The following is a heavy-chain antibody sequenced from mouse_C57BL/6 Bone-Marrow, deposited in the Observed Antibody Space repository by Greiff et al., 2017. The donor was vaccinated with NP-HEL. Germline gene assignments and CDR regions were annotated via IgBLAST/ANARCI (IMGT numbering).Heavy chain of an antibody. D-gene: IGHD3-2*02. CDR3: ARPPDSSGLFAY. Sequence: EVQLVESGGDLVKPGGSLKLSCAASGFTFSSYGMSWVRQTPDKRLEWVATISSGGSYTYYPDSVKGRSTISRDNAKNTLYLQMSSLKSEDTAMYYCARPPDSSGLFAYWGQGTLVTVSA. CDR1: GFTFSSYG. V-gene: IGHV5-6*01. CDR2: ISSGGSYT. J-gene: IGHJ3*01.